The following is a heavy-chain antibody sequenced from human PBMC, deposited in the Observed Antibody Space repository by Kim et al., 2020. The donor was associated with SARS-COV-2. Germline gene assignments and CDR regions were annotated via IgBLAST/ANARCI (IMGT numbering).Heavy chain of an antibody. CDR1: GFTFSSYG. Sequence: GGSLRLSCAASGFTFSSYGMHWVRQAPGKGLEWVAVISYDGSNKYYADSVKGRFTISRDNSKNTLYLQMNSLRAEDTAVYYCAKDYVRFLEWSTATYYYYGMDVWGQGTTVTVSS. J-gene: IGHJ6*02. CDR3: AKDYVRFLEWSTATYYYYGMDV. CDR2: ISYDGSNK. D-gene: IGHD3-3*01. V-gene: IGHV3-30*18.